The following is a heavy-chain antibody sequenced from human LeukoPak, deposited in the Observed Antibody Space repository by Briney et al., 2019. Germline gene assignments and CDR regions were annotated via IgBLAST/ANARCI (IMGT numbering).Heavy chain of an antibody. CDR3: SGDCSGGSCPPGYYGMDV. V-gene: IGHV1-69*01. CDR1: GGTFISYA. CDR2: IIPIFGTA. J-gene: IGHJ6*04. Sequence: ASVKVSCKASGGTFISYAISWVRQAPGQGVEWMGGIIPIFGTANYAQKFQGRVTITADESTSTAYMELSSLRSEDTAVYYCSGDCSGGSCPPGYYGMDVWGKGTTVTVSS. D-gene: IGHD2-15*01.